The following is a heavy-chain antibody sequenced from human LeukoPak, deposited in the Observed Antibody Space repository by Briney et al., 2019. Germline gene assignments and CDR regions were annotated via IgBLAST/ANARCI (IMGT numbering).Heavy chain of an antibody. D-gene: IGHD6-13*01. V-gene: IGHV4-30-2*01. J-gene: IGHJ4*02. CDR3: ARGVGSSSWYYFDY. Sequence: SQTLSLTCAVSGGSISSGGYSWSWIRQPPGKGLEWIGYIYHTGNTYYNPSLKSRVIISIDRSKNQFSLKLSSVTAADTAVFYCARGVGSSSWYYFDYWGQGTLVTVSS. CDR2: IYHTGNT. CDR1: GGSISSGGYS.